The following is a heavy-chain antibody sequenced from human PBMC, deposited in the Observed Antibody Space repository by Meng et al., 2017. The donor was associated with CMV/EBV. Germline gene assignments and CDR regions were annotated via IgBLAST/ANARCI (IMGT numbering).Heavy chain of an antibody. J-gene: IGHJ4*02. Sequence: SETLSLTCAVYGGSFSGYYWSWIRQPPGKGLEWIGEINHSGSTNYNPSLKSRVTMSVDTSKNQFSLKLSSVTAADTAVYYCASLSTMIVVENWGQGTLVTVSS. CDR2: INHSGST. D-gene: IGHD3-22*01. V-gene: IGHV4-34*01. CDR1: GGSFSGYY. CDR3: ASLSTMIVVEN.